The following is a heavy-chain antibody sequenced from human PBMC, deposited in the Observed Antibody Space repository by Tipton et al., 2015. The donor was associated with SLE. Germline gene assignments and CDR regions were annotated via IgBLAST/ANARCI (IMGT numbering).Heavy chain of an antibody. J-gene: IGHJ4*02. CDR3: ARGARYSSGWPFFDD. CDR1: GFTFSSYG. V-gene: IGHV3-33*01. Sequence: SLRLSCAASGFTFSSYGMHWVRQAPGKGLEWVAVIWYDGSNKYYVDSVKGRVTISRDNSKNTLYLQMNSLRAEDTAVYYCARGARYSSGWPFFDDWGQGTLVTVSS. D-gene: IGHD6-19*01. CDR2: IWYDGSNK.